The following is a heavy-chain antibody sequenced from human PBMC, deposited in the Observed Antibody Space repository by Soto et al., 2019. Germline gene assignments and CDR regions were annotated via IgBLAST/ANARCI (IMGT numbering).Heavy chain of an antibody. CDR2: TSYRGNS. Sequence: QVQLQESGPGLVKPSQTLSLTCTVSGVSIRSGAFYWSWIRQLPGRGLEWIGYTSYRGNSYYSPSLKSRVTISVDTSKNQISLKLSSVTAADTAVYYCARYTSGWSQGYWGQGTLVTVSS. D-gene: IGHD6-19*01. J-gene: IGHJ4*02. CDR1: GVSIRSGAFY. V-gene: IGHV4-31*03. CDR3: ARYTSGWSQGY.